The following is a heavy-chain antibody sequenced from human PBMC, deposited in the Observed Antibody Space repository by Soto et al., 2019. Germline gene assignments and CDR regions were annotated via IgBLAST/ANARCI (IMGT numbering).Heavy chain of an antibody. D-gene: IGHD2-21*02. CDR3: ARDLLPEYCGGDCYSGYFDY. V-gene: IGHV1-46*01. CDR2: INPSGGST. CDR1: GYTFTSYY. Sequence: GASVKVSCKASGYTFTSYYMHWVRQAPGQGLEWMGIINPSGGSTSYAQKFQGRVTMTRDTSTSTVYMELSSLRSEDTAVYYCARDLLPEYCGGDCYSGYFDYWGQGTLVTVSS. J-gene: IGHJ4*02.